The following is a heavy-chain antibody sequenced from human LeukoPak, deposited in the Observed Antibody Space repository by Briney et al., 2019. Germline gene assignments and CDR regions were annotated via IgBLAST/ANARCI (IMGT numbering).Heavy chain of an antibody. J-gene: IGHJ4*02. Sequence: GGSLRLSCAASGFTFSSYWMSWVRQAPGKGLEWVANKKQDRGEKYYVDSVKGRFSISRDNAKNSLYLQMNSLRAEDTAVYYCARELTTVPPPPFAYWGQRTLVTVSS. D-gene: IGHD4-17*01. CDR2: KKQDRGEK. V-gene: IGHV3-7*01. CDR1: GFTFSSYW. CDR3: ARELTTVPPPPFAY.